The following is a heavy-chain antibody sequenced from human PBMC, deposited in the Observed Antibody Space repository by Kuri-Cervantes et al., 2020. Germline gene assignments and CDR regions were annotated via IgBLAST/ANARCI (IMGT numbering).Heavy chain of an antibody. J-gene: IGHJ4*02. CDR2: ISGSGGST. CDR1: GFTFSSYA. CDR3: ARHSSTRARGGRIDY. D-gene: IGHD2-2*01. Sequence: GGSLRLSCAASGFTFSSYAMSWVRQAPGKGLELVSAISGSGGSTYYADSVKGRFTISRDNSKNTLYLQMNSLRAEDTAVYYCARHSSTRARGGRIDYWGQGTLVTVSS. V-gene: IGHV3-23*01.